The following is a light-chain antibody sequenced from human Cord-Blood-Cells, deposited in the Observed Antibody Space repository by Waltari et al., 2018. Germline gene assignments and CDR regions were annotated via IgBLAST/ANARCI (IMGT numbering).Light chain of an antibody. CDR1: QSISSY. J-gene: IGKJ2*03. Sequence: DIQMTQSPSSLSASVGDRVTITCRASQSISSYLNRYQQKPGKAPKLLIYAASSLQSGVPSRFSGSGSETDFTLTISSLQPVDFATYYCQQSYSTPYSFGQGTKLEIK. V-gene: IGKV1-39*01. CDR2: AAS. CDR3: QQSYSTPYS.